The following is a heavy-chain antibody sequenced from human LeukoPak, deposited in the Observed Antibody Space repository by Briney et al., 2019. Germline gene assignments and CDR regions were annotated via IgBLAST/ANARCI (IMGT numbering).Heavy chain of an antibody. D-gene: IGHD2-15*01. CDR2: IYSGGST. V-gene: IGHV3-66*01. CDR3: ARGYCSGGSCYEALDY. J-gene: IGHJ4*02. CDR1: GFTFSSYA. Sequence: GGSLRLSCAASGFTFSSYAMSWVRQAPGKGLEWVSVIYSGGSTYYADSVKGRFTISRDNSKNTLYLQMNSLRAEDTAVYYCARGYCSGGSCYEALDYWGQGTLVTVSS.